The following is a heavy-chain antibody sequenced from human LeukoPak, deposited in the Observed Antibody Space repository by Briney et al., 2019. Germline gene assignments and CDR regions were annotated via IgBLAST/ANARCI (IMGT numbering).Heavy chain of an antibody. V-gene: IGHV1-69*04. J-gene: IGHJ6*02. D-gene: IGHD3-22*01. CDR1: GGTFSSYA. Sequence: GASVKVSCKASGGTFSSYAISWVRQAPGQGLEWMGRIIPILGIANYAQKFQGRVTITADKSTSTAYMELSSLRSEDTAVYYCARPHYYDSSGYYQTDGMDVWGQGTRSPSP. CDR3: ARPHYYDSSGYYQTDGMDV. CDR2: IIPILGIA.